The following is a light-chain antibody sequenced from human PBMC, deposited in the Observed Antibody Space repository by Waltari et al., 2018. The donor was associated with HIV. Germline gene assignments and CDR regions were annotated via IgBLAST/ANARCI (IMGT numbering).Light chain of an antibody. CDR1: SSDVGGYNY. CDR2: DVT. V-gene: IGLV2-14*03. Sequence: QSALTQPASVSGSPGQSITISCTGTSSDVGGYNYVSWYQQNPGKAPKLMIYDVTNRPSGVSNRFSGSKSGNTASLTISGLQLEDEADYYCSSYTSSSTWVFGGGTKLTVL. CDR3: SSYTSSSTWV. J-gene: IGLJ3*02.